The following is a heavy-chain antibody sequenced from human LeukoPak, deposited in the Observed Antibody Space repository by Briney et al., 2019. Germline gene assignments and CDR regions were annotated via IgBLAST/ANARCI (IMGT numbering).Heavy chain of an antibody. CDR2: IYPGDSDT. J-gene: IGHJ4*02. D-gene: IGHD2-15*01. Sequence: GEALKISCKGSGYSFTSYWIGWVRQRPGKGLEWRGIIYPGDSDTRYRPPFQSQVTISADKSTSTAYLQWSSPKVSDTAMYSCATLNEGYCSGGSCYRGLFDYWGQGTLVTVSS. V-gene: IGHV5-51*01. CDR3: ATLNEGYCSGGSCYRGLFDY. CDR1: GYSFTSYW.